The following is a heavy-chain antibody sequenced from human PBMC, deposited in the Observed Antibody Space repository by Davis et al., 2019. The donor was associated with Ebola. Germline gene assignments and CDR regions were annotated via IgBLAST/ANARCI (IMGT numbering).Heavy chain of an antibody. CDR1: GGSFSGYY. Sequence: PSETLSLTCAVYGGSFSGYYWSWIRQPPGKGLEWIGEINHSGSTNYNPSLKSRVTISVDTSKNQFSLKLSSVTAADTAVYYCAREGTLMPGTYSGYDSGGYFDYWGQGTLVTVSP. D-gene: IGHD5-12*01. J-gene: IGHJ4*02. CDR2: INHSGST. V-gene: IGHV4-34*01. CDR3: AREGTLMPGTYSGYDSGGYFDY.